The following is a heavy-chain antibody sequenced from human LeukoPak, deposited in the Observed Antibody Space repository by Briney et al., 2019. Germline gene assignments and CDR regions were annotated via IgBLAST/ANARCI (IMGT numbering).Heavy chain of an antibody. CDR1: GFTFSSYA. CDR3: AEDRYCSSTSCSHAYYYYGMDV. J-gene: IGHJ6*02. Sequence: GGSLRLSCAASGFTFSSYAMSWVRQAPGKGLEWVSAISGSGGSTYYADSVKGRFTISRDNSKNTLYLQMNSLRAEDTAVYYCAEDRYCSSTSCSHAYYYYGMDVWGQGTTVTVSS. D-gene: IGHD2-2*01. CDR2: ISGSGGST. V-gene: IGHV3-23*01.